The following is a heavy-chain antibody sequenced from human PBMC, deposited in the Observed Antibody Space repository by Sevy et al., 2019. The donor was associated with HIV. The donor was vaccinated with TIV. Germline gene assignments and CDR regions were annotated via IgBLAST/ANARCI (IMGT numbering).Heavy chain of an antibody. V-gene: IGHV3-53*01. Sequence: GGSLRLSCAASGFTVSSNYMSWVRQAPGKGLEWVSVIYSGGSTYYADSVKGRFTISSDNSKNTVYLQMNSLRAEDTAVYYCARWGYCSGGSCSSSYYYYGMDVWGQGTTVTVSS. D-gene: IGHD2-15*01. CDR2: IYSGGST. J-gene: IGHJ6*02. CDR1: GFTVSSNY. CDR3: ARWGYCSGGSCSSSYYYYGMDV.